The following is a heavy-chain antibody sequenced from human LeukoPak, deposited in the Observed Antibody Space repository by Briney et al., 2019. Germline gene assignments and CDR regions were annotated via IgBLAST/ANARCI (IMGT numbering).Heavy chain of an antibody. CDR1: GFTFSSYS. V-gene: IGHV3-48*01. CDR2: ISSSSSTI. CDR3: ATQLELRIFDY. Sequence: GGSLRLSCAASGFTFSSYSMNWVRQAPGKGLEWVSYISSSSSTIYYADPVKGRFTISRDNAKNSLYLQMNSLRAEDTAVYYCATQLELRIFDYWGQGTLVTVSS. J-gene: IGHJ4*02. D-gene: IGHD1-7*01.